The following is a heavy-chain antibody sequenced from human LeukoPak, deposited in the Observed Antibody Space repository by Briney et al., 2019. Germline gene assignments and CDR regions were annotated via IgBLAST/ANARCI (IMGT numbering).Heavy chain of an antibody. D-gene: IGHD3-10*01. CDR3: ASSYASGTYYTPNDY. CDR2: VNPSGGST. Sequence: ASVKVSCKASGYTFTSYYMHWVRQAPGQGLEWMGMVNPSGGSTTYVQKFQGRVAMTRDTSTSTVYMELSSLRSEDTAVYYCASSYASGTYYTPNDYWGQGTLVTVSS. V-gene: IGHV1-46*01. J-gene: IGHJ4*02. CDR1: GYTFTSYY.